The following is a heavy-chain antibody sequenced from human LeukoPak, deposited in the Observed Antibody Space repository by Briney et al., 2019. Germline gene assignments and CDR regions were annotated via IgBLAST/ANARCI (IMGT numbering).Heavy chain of an antibody. Sequence: GGSLRLSCAASGFTFSDYYMSWIRQAPGKGLEWVSSISSSSSYIYYADSVKGRFTISRDNAKNSLYLQMNSLRAEDTAVYYCARDLTSSGSHNAFDIWGQGTMVTVSS. CDR1: GFTFSDYY. CDR2: ISSSSSYI. CDR3: ARDLTSSGSHNAFDI. J-gene: IGHJ3*02. V-gene: IGHV3-11*06. D-gene: IGHD1-26*01.